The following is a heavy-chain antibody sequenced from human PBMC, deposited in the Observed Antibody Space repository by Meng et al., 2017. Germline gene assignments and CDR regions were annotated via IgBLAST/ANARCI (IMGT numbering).Heavy chain of an antibody. CDR3: ARVVYSSGWSFDY. J-gene: IGHJ4*02. D-gene: IGHD6-19*01. CDR2: INSDGSST. Sequence: VQRGESGGDLVQPGGSLRLSCAASGFTFSSYWMHWVRQAPGKGLVWVSRINSDGSSTSYADSMKGQFTISRDNSKNTLYLQMNSLRAEDTAVYYCARVVYSSGWSFDYWGQGTLVTVSS. CDR1: GFTFSSYW. V-gene: IGHV3/OR16-13*01.